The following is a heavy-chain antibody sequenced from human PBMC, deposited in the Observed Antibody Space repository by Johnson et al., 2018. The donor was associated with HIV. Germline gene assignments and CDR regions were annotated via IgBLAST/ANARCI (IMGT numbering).Heavy chain of an antibody. CDR1: GFTFDDYG. V-gene: IGHV3-20*04. Sequence: VQLVESGGGVVRPGGSLRLSCAASGFTFDDYGMSWVRQVPGKGLEWVSGINWNGGSIGYAESVKGRFTISRDNAKNSLYLQMNSLRAEDTALYYCARVSCSSTSCLGDGAFDIWGQGTTVTVSS. CDR2: INWNGGSI. J-gene: IGHJ3*02. CDR3: ARVSCSSTSCLGDGAFDI. D-gene: IGHD2-2*01.